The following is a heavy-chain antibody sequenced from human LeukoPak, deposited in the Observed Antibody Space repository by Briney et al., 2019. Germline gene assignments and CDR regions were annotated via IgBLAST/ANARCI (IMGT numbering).Heavy chain of an antibody. V-gene: IGHV4-34*01. Sequence: PSETLSLTCTVYGGSFSGYYWNWIRQPPGKGLEWIGEINHSGSTNYNPSLESRVTISVDTSKNQFSLKLTSVTAADTAVYYCAREAQLYGNYVAFDSWGQGTLVTVSS. CDR1: GGSFSGYY. CDR3: AREAQLYGNYVAFDS. D-gene: IGHD4-11*01. CDR2: INHSGST. J-gene: IGHJ4*02.